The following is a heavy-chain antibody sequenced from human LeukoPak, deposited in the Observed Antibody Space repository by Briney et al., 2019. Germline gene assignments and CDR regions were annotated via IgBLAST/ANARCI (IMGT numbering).Heavy chain of an antibody. CDR1: GGSISNYY. CDR3: AGNPDYGAPGGLVDQSDP. V-gene: IGHV4-59*01. D-gene: IGHD3-16*01. J-gene: IGHJ5*02. Sequence: SETLSLTCTVSGGSISNYYWSWVRQPPGKGLEWMGHIHYSRDINYNPSFKSRVTISVDPSKNQFSLNLNFVTAADTAVYYCAGNPDYGAPGGLVDQSDPWAREPWSPSPQ. CDR2: IHYSRDI.